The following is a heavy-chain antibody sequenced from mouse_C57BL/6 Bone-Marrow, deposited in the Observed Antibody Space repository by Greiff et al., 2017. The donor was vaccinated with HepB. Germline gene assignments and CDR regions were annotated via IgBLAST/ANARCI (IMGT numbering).Heavy chain of an antibody. CDR3: ARWEMVTTGYYFDY. D-gene: IGHD2-2*01. V-gene: IGHV1-72*01. Sequence: QVQLKESGAELVKPGASVKLSCKASGYTFTSYWMHWVKQRPGRGLEWIGRIDPNSGGTKYNEKFKSKATLTVDKPSSTAYMQLSSLTSEDSAVYYCARWEMVTTGYYFDYWGQGTTLTVSS. J-gene: IGHJ2*01. CDR2: IDPNSGGT. CDR1: GYTFTSYW.